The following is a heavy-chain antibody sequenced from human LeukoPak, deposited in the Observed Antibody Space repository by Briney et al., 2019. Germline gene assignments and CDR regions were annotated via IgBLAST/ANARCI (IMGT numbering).Heavy chain of an antibody. V-gene: IGHV4-34*01. Sequence: SETLSLTCAVYGGSFSGYYWSWIRQPPGKGLEWIGEINHSGSTNYNPSLKSRVTISVDTSKNQFSLKLSSVTAADTAVYYCARLSGYSSGHYYSDYWGQGILVTVSS. CDR3: ARLSGYSSGHYYSDY. J-gene: IGHJ4*02. D-gene: IGHD3-22*01. CDR1: GGSFSGYY. CDR2: INHSGST.